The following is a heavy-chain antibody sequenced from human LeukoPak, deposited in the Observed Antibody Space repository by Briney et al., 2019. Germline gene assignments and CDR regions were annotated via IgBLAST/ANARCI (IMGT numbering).Heavy chain of an antibody. Sequence: GGSLRLSCAASGFTFSSYSMNWVRQAPGKWLEWVSSISSSSSYIYYADSVKGRFTISRDNAKNSLYLQMNSLRAEDTAVYYCARISRITIFGVDHWYFDYWGQGTLVTVSS. V-gene: IGHV3-21*01. J-gene: IGHJ4*02. CDR1: GFTFSSYS. CDR3: ARISRITIFGVDHWYFDY. CDR2: ISSSSSYI. D-gene: IGHD3-3*01.